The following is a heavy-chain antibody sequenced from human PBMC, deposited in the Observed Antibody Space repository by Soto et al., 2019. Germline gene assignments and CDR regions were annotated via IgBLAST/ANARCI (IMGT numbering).Heavy chain of an antibody. J-gene: IGHJ3*02. CDR3: ACHSGSYPEDAFDI. Sequence: SVKVSCKASGYTFTYRYLHWVRQAPGQALEWMGWITPFNGNTNYAQKFQDRVTITRDRSMSTAYMELSSLRSEDTAMYYCACHSGSYPEDAFDIWGQGTMVTVSS. CDR1: GYTFTYRY. D-gene: IGHD1-26*01. V-gene: IGHV1-45*02. CDR2: ITPFNGNT.